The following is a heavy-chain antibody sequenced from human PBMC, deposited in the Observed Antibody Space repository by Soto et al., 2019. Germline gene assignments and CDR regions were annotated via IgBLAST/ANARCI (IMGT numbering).Heavy chain of an antibody. CDR3: AKGDYGDPLYYFDY. CDR2: ISNDESNK. Sequence: QVQLVESGGGVVQPGRSLRLSCAASGFTFSSYGMHWVRQAPGKGLEWVAVISNDESNKYYADSVKGRFTISRDNSKNTMYLQLNSLRAEDTAVYYCAKGDYGDPLYYFDYWGQGTLVTVSS. J-gene: IGHJ4*02. CDR1: GFTFSSYG. D-gene: IGHD4-17*01. V-gene: IGHV3-30*18.